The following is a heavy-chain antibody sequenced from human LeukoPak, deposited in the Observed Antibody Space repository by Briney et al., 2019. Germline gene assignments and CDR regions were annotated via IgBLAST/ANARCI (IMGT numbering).Heavy chain of an antibody. CDR3: ARGRGSSWPFDY. Sequence: GGSLRLSCAASGFTFSSYAMHWVRQAPGKGLEWVAVISYDGSNKYYADSVKGRFTISRDNSKNTLYLQMNSLRAEDTAVYYCARGRGSSWPFDYWGQGTLVTVSS. J-gene: IGHJ4*02. CDR1: GFTFSSYA. D-gene: IGHD6-13*01. CDR2: ISYDGSNK. V-gene: IGHV3-30-3*01.